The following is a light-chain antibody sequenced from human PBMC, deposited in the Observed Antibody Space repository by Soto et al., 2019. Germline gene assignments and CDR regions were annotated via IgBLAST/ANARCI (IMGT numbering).Light chain of an antibody. CDR2: VAS. J-gene: IGKJ4*01. CDR1: QSLLHSNGYNY. V-gene: IGKV2-28*01. Sequence: DIVMTQSPLSLSVTPGEPASISCRSSQSLLHSNGYNYLDWYLQKPGQSPQLLLYVASYRASGVPERFSGSGSGTDFTLTISRVEAEDVGVYYCMQALQTQLTFGGGTKVEIK. CDR3: MQALQTQLT.